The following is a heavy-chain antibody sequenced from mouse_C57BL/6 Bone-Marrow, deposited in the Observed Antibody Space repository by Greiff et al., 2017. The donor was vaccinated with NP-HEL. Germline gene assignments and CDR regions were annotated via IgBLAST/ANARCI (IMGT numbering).Heavy chain of an antibody. J-gene: IGHJ4*01. Sequence: EVQGVESGGGLVKPGGSLKLSCAASGFTFSDYGMHWVRQAPEKGLEWVAYISSGSSTIYYADTVKGRVTISRDNAKNTLFLQMTSLRSEDTAIYYCARRRLGYAMDYWGQGTSVTVSS. CDR2: ISSGSSTI. V-gene: IGHV5-17*01. CDR1: GFTFSDYG. CDR3: ARRRLGYAMDY. D-gene: IGHD3-3*01.